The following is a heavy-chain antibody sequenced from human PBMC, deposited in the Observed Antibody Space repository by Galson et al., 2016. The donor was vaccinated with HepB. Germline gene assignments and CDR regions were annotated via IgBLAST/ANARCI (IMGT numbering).Heavy chain of an antibody. V-gene: IGHV1-2*04. CDR1: GYTFTGYY. CDR2: INPNSGGT. Sequence: SVKVSCKASGYTFTGYYMRWVRQAPGQGLEWMGWINPNSGGTNYAQKFQGWVTMTRDTSISTAYMEMSSLTSEDTAVYFCATQGHHPCDHWGQGTLVTVSS. CDR3: ATQGHHPCDH. D-gene: IGHD1-14*01. J-gene: IGHJ4*02.